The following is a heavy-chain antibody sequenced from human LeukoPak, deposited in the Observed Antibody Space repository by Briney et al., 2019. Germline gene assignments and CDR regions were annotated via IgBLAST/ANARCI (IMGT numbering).Heavy chain of an antibody. D-gene: IGHD5-12*01. CDR3: ARGWSGYDRPPNWFDP. CDR2: MNPNSGNT. V-gene: IGHV1-8*01. CDR1: GYTFTSYD. Sequence: ASVKVSCKASGYTFTSYDINWVRQATGQGLEWMGWMNPNSGNTGYAQKFQGRDTMTRNTSISTAYMELSSLRSEDTAVYYCARGWSGYDRPPNWFDPWGQGTLVTASS. J-gene: IGHJ5*02.